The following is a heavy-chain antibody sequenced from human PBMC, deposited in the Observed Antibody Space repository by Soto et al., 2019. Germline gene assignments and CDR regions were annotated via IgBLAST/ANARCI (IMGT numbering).Heavy chain of an antibody. D-gene: IGHD6-13*01. CDR3: ARDQGVAAAGITWFDP. CDR1: GASMNSYH. CDR2: IHSSGST. Sequence: SETLSLTCSVSGASMNSYHWSWIRQPAGKGLEWIGLIHSSGSTNYNPSLKSRVTMSVDTSKNQFSLRLMSLTAADTAVYYCARDQGVAAAGITWFDPWGQGSLVTVSS. J-gene: IGHJ5*02. V-gene: IGHV4-4*07.